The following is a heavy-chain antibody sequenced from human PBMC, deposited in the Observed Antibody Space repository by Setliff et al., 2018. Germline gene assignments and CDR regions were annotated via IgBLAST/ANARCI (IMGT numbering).Heavy chain of an antibody. D-gene: IGHD1-26*01. CDR3: ARVRYSGSYGYYYYYMDV. V-gene: IGHV4-39*07. J-gene: IGHJ6*03. CDR2: IYYSGST. Sequence: PSETLSLTCTVSGASISSSSYYWGWIRQPPGKGLEWIGSIYYSGSTYYNPSLKSRVTMSVDTSKNQFSLKLSSVTAADTAVYYCARVRYSGSYGYYYYYMDVWGKGTTVTVSS. CDR1: GASISSSSYY.